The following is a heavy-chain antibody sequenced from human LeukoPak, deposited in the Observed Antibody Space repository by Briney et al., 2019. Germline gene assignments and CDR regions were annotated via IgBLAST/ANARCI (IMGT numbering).Heavy chain of an antibody. V-gene: IGHV4-31*03. CDR3: AIQVGATMAGYFDY. Sequence: SQTLSLTCTVSGGSISSGGYYWSWIRQHPGKDLEWIGYIYYSGSTYYNPSLKSRVTISVDTSKNQFSLKLSSVTAADTAVYYCAIQVGATMAGYFDYWGQGTLVTVSS. CDR1: GGSISSGGYY. CDR2: IYYSGST. D-gene: IGHD1-26*01. J-gene: IGHJ4*02.